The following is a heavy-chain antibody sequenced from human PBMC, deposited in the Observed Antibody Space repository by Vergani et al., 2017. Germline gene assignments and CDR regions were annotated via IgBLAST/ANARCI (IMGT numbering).Heavy chain of an antibody. CDR2: IYYSGST. CDR3: ARAAESYYYGMDV. J-gene: IGHJ6*02. CDR1: GGSISSSSYY. Sequence: QLQLQESGPGLVKPSETLSLTCTVSGGSISSSSYYWGWIRQPPGKGLEWIGSIYYSGSTYYNPSLKSRVTISVDTSKNQFSLQLGSVTAADTAVYYCARAAESYYYGMDVWGQGTTVTVSS. V-gene: IGHV4-39*01.